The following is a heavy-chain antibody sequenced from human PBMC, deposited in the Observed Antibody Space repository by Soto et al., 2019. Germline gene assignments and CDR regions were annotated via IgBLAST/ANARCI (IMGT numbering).Heavy chain of an antibody. CDR3: ARSQGSSTSLEIYYYYYYGMDV. J-gene: IGHJ6*02. CDR1: GGTFSSYA. Sequence: QVQLVQSGAEVKKPGSSVKVSCKASGGTFSSYAISWVRQAPGQGIEWMGGIIPISGTANYVQKFQGRVTFSWYESTSTAYCELSSLRSEDTAVYYCARSQGSSTSLEIYYYYYYGMDVWGQGTTVTVSS. CDR2: IIPISGTA. D-gene: IGHD2-2*01. V-gene: IGHV1-69*01.